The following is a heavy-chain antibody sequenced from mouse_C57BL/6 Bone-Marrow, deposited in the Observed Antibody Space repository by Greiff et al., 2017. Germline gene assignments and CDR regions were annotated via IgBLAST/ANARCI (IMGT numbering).Heavy chain of an antibody. CDR3: ARALTGTLDY. D-gene: IGHD4-1*01. Sequence: EVQRVESEGGLVQPGSSMKLSCTASGFTFSDYYMAWVRQVPEKGLEWVANINYEGSSTYYLDSLKSRFIITRDNATNILYLQMSSLKSEDTATYYSARALTGTLDYWGQGTTLTVSS. J-gene: IGHJ2*01. CDR1: GFTFSDYY. CDR2: INYEGSST. V-gene: IGHV5-16*01.